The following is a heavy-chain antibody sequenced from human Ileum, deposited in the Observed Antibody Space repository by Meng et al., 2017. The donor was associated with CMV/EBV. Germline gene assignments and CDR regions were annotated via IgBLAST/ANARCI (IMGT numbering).Heavy chain of an antibody. V-gene: IGHV3-30*02. CDR2: IRHDGSED. J-gene: IGHJ4*02. CDR1: GFPFNIYD. D-gene: IGHD2-15*01. Sequence: QVQWVESGGGVVQPGGSLRLSCVTSGFPFNIYDMHWVRQAPGKGLDWVTCIRHDGSEDFYVDSVKGRFTISRDNSKNTLYLQMNSLRVDDSALYYCTKGGFDSWGQGTLVTVSS. CDR3: TKGGFDS.